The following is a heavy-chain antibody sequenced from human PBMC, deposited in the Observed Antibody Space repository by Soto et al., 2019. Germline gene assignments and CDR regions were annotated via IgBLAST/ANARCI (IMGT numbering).Heavy chain of an antibody. D-gene: IGHD3-22*01. Sequence: PGGSLRLSCAAPGFTFTNAWMSWVRQAPGKGLEWVGRIKSKTDGGTTDYAAPVKGRFTISRDDSKNTLYLQMNSLKTEDTAVYYRTYYYDSVSYPRFDYWSQGXLVTVYS. CDR1: GFTFTNAW. V-gene: IGHV3-15*01. CDR2: IKSKTDGGTT. J-gene: IGHJ4*02. CDR3: TYYYDSVSYPRFDY.